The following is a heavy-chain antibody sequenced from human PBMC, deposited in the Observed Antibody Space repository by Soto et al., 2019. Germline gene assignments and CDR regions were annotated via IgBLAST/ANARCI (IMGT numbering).Heavy chain of an antibody. V-gene: IGHV1-69*05. CDR3: GRDSIGYCISTSCSRGAFDI. J-gene: IGHJ3*02. Sequence: SVKVSCKASGGTFSSYAISWVRQAPGQGLEWMGGFIPIFGTADYAQKFQGWVTMTRDTSISTAYMELSRLRSDDTAVYYCGRDSIGYCISTSCSRGAFDIWGQGTMVTVSS. CDR1: GGTFSSYA. D-gene: IGHD2-2*03. CDR2: FIPIFGTA.